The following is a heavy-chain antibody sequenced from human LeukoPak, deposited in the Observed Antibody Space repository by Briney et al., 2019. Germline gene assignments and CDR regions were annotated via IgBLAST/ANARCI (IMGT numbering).Heavy chain of an antibody. V-gene: IGHV5-51*01. Sequence: GESLKISCKASGYGFTSYWIGWVRQMPGKGLEWMGIIYPGDSDTRYSPSFQGQVTISVDKSTNITYLQWRSLKASDTAMYYCARPNIGALPSSDYWGQGTLVIVSS. CDR3: ARPNIGALPSSDY. CDR2: IYPGDSDT. CDR1: GYGFTSYW. J-gene: IGHJ4*02. D-gene: IGHD2-2*01.